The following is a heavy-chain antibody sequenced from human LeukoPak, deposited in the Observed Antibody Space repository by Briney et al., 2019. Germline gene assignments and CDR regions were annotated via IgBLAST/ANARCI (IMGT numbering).Heavy chain of an antibody. D-gene: IGHD1-26*01. CDR3: ARDRSGGNWFDP. Sequence: ASVKVSCKASGYTFTGYYMHWVRQASGQGLEWMGRINPNSGGTNYAQKFQGRVTMTRDTSISTAYMELSRLRSDDTAVYYCARDRSGGNWFDPWGQGTLVTVSS. CDR2: INPNSGGT. V-gene: IGHV1-2*06. CDR1: GYTFTGYY. J-gene: IGHJ5*02.